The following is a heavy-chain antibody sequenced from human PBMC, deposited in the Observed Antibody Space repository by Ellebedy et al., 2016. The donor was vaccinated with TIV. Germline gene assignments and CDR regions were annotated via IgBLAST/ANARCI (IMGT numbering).Heavy chain of an antibody. V-gene: IGHV3-33*08. J-gene: IGHJ6*02. CDR3: ARDGYWGYSGYVLKYGMAV. CDR2: VWYDGSNK. CDR1: GFTFSSYG. Sequence: GESLKISCAASGFTFSSYGMHWVRQAPGKGLEWVAVVWYDGSNKYYADSVKGRFTISRDNSKNTLYLQMNILSAEDTAVYDCARDGYWGYSGYVLKYGMAVWGQGTTVTVSS. D-gene: IGHD5-12*01.